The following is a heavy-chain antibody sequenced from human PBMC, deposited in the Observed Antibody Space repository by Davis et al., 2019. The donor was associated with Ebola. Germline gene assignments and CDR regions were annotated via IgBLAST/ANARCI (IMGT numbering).Heavy chain of an antibody. J-gene: IGHJ4*02. V-gene: IGHV3-11*04. CDR3: ARDSDDYSFDY. Sequence: GGSLRLSCAASGFTFSDSYMSWIRQAPGKGLEWVSGISWNSGSIGYADSVKGRFTISRDNSKNTLYLQMNSLRPEDTAVYYCARDSDDYSFDYWGQGTLVTVSS. CDR2: ISWNSGSI. CDR1: GFTFSDSY. D-gene: IGHD4-11*01.